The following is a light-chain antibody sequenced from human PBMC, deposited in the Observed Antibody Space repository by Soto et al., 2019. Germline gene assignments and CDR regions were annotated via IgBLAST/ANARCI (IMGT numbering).Light chain of an antibody. CDR1: SSDVGAYNY. CDR2: DVS. CDR3: SSFTTSSTLV. J-gene: IGLJ1*01. V-gene: IGLV2-14*03. Sequence: QSALTQPASVSGSPGQSITISCIGTSSDVGAYNYVSWYRHHPGKAPKLMIYDVSNRPSGVSSRFSGSKSGNTASLTISGLQAEVEADYYCSSFTTSSTLVFGTGTKLTVL.